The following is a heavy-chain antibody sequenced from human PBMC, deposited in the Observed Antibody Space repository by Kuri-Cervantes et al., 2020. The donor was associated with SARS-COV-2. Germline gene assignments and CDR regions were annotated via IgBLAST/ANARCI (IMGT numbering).Heavy chain of an antibody. CDR3: AREIADCSSTSCYSRFDP. CDR2: INHSGST. V-gene: IGHV4-34*01. J-gene: IGHJ5*02. D-gene: IGHD2-2*02. CDR1: GGSFSGYY. Sequence: ESLKISCAVYGGSFSGYYWSWIRQPPGKGLEWIGEINHSGSTNYNPSLKSRVTISVDRSKNQFSLKLSSVTAADTAVYYCAREIADCSSTSCYSRFDPWGQGNLVTVSS.